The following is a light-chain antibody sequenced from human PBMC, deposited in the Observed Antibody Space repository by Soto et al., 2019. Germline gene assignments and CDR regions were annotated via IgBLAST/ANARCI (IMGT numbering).Light chain of an antibody. V-gene: IGKV3-20*01. CDR2: AAS. CDR3: QHYGTSTRT. Sequence: EIVLTQSPGTLSLSPGESATLSCRATQSVSATYLAWYHQKPGQAPRLLIYAASSRATDIPDRFSGSGSGTDFTLAISRLEPADFAVYWCQHYGTSTRTFGQGTKVEIK. J-gene: IGKJ1*01. CDR1: QSVSATY.